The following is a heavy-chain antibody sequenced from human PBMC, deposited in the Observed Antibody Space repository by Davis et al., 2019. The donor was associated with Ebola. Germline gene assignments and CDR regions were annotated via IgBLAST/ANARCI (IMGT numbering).Heavy chain of an antibody. V-gene: IGHV3-30-3*01. CDR2: ISYDGNYK. J-gene: IGHJ2*01. Sequence: GESLKISCAASGFTFRNYAMHWVRQAPGKGLEWVAVISYDGNYKNYVDSVKGRFTISKDNSKNTLYLQMNNLRVEDTAVYCARDADTSASYWYYDLWGRGTLVTVSS. D-gene: IGHD3-22*01. CDR3: ARDADTSASYWYYDL. CDR1: GFTFRNYA.